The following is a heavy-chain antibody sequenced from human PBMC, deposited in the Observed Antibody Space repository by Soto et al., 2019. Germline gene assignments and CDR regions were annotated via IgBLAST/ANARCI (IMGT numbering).Heavy chain of an antibody. CDR2: IIPKFSAP. CDR1: GGTFSNFA. V-gene: IGHV1-69*05. CDR3: GRDRVMRGNSYYYGMDV. D-gene: IGHD2-21*01. Sequence: VLLEQSGAEVKKPGSSVKVSCKTSGGTFSNFAISWVRLAPGQGLEWMGVIIPKFSAPTYAQKFQGRVMITPDESTSTAFMELSSLRSEDTAVYFCGRDRVMRGNSYYYGMDVWGQGTTVIVSS. J-gene: IGHJ6*02.